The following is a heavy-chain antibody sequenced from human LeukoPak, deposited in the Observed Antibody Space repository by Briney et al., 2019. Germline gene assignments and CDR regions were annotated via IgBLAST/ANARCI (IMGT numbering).Heavy chain of an antibody. CDR3: AKDHRGYCSGGICYRLDY. CDR1: GFTFSSSG. D-gene: IGHD2-15*01. V-gene: IGHV3-30*18. J-gene: IGHJ4*02. CDR2: ISYEGSNE. Sequence: PGGSLRLSCAASGFTFSSSGMHWVRQAPGKGLEWVAVISYEGSNEYYADSVKGRFAISRDNSKNTLYLQMNSLRAEDTAVYYCAKDHRGYCSGGICYRLDYWGQGTLVTVSS.